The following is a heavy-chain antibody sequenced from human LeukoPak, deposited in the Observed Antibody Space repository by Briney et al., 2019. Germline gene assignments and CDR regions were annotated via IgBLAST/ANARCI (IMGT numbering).Heavy chain of an antibody. J-gene: IGHJ4*02. V-gene: IGHV4-30-2*01. CDR3: ARDLYSDVNHFDY. Sequence: SETLSLTCTVSGGSITSGGYYWSWIRQPPGKGLEWIAYIYHSGYVYESANTFYNPSLKSRVHISIDMSKNQFSLNLDSVTAADTAVYYCARDLYSDVNHFDYWGQGTLVTASS. CDR1: GGSITSGGYY. CDR2: IYHSGYVYESANT. D-gene: IGHD4-17*01.